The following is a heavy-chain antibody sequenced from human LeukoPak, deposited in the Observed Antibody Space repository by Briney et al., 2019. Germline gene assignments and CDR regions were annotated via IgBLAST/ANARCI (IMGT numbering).Heavy chain of an antibody. CDR1: GGSFSGYY. CDR3: ARIAVAGTGYFDY. D-gene: IGHD6-19*01. V-gene: IGHV4-34*01. J-gene: IGHJ4*02. Sequence: PSETLSLTCAVYGGSFSGYYWSWIRQPPGKGLEWIGEINHSGSTNYNPSLKSRVTISVDTSKNQFSLKLSSVTAADTAVYYCARIAVAGTGYFDYWGQGTLVTVSS. CDR2: INHSGST.